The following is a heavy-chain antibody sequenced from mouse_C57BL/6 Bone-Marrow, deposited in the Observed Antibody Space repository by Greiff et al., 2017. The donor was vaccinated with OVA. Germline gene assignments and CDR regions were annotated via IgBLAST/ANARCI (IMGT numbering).Heavy chain of an antibody. CDR3: ARYYYGSSPY. D-gene: IGHD1-1*01. CDR2: ISDGGSYT. Sequence: EVHLVESGGGLVKPGGSLKLSCAASGFTFSSYAMSWVRQTPEKRLEWVATISDGGSYTYYPDNVKGRFTISRDNAKNNLYLQMSHLKSEDTAMYYCARYYYGSSPYWGQGTSVTVSS. CDR1: GFTFSSYA. V-gene: IGHV5-4*01. J-gene: IGHJ4*01.